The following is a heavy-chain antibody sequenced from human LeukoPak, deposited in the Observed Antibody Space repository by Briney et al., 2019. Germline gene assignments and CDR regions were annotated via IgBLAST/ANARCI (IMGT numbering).Heavy chain of an antibody. D-gene: IGHD3-22*01. CDR1: GFTFSDYY. J-gene: IGHJ3*02. CDR2: ISSSGSTI. CDR3: ARERDYYDSSGYYKGSAFDI. Sequence: GGTLRLSCAASGFTFSDYYMSWIRQAPGKGLEWVSYISSSGSTIYYADSVKGRFTISRDNAKNSLYLQMNSLRAEDTAVYYCARERDYYDSSGYYKGSAFDIWGQGTMVTVSS. V-gene: IGHV3-11*04.